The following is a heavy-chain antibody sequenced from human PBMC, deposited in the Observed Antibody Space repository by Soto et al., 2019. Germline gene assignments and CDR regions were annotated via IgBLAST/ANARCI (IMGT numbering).Heavy chain of an antibody. CDR3: GRGRSGQIVVFY. V-gene: IGHV1-2*02. CDR1: GYTFTGYY. J-gene: IGHJ4*02. D-gene: IGHD3-3*01. CDR2: INPNSGGT. Sequence: ASVKVSCKASGYTFTGYYMHWVRQAPGQGLEWMGWINPNSGGTNYAQKFQGRVTMTRDMSITTVYMELNNLSPDDPAVYYCGRGRSGQIVVFYWGQGTPVTVSS.